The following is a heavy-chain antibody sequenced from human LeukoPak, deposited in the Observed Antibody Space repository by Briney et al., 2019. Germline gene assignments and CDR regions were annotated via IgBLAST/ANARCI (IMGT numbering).Heavy chain of an antibody. CDR2: VYHSGST. Sequence: PSETLSLTCAVSDYSISSGDYWGWIRQPPGKGLEWIGSVYHSGSTHYSPSLKSRVTISVDTSKNQFPLKLRSVTAADTAVYYCARNDSSGYFDYWGQGTLVTVSS. CDR1: DYSISSGDY. V-gene: IGHV4-38-2*01. CDR3: ARNDSSGYFDY. D-gene: IGHD3-22*01. J-gene: IGHJ4*02.